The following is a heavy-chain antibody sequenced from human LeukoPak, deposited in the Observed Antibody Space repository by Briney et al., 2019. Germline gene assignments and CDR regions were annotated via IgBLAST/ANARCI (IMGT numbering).Heavy chain of an antibody. CDR1: GFTFSDYY. J-gene: IGHJ4*02. D-gene: IGHD6-13*01. Sequence: GGSLRLSCAASGFTFSDYYMSWIRQAPGKGLEWVSYISKSGDTIYYADSLKGRFSISRDDAKNSLYLQMNSLRAEDTAVYYCARSRKSRKYSSSWNGYYFGYWGQGTLVTVSS. CDR3: ARSRKSRKYSSSWNGYYFGY. CDR2: ISKSGDTI. V-gene: IGHV3-11*01.